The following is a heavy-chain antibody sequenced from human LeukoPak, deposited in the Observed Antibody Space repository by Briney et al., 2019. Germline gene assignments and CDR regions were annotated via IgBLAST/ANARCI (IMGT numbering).Heavy chain of an antibody. D-gene: IGHD3-22*01. CDR2: ISSSGSTI. V-gene: IGHV3-11*04. Sequence: GGSLRLSCAASGFTFSDYYMSWIRQAPGKGLEWVSYISSSGSTIYYADSVKGRFTISRDNAKNSLYLQMNSLRAEDTAVYYCARATDYYDNSGYYPNWFDPWGQGTLVTVSS. CDR1: GFTFSDYY. CDR3: ARATDYYDNSGYYPNWFDP. J-gene: IGHJ5*02.